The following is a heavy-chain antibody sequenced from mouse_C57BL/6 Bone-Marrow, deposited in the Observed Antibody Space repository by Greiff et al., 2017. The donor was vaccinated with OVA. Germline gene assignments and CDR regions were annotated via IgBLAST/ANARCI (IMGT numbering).Heavy chain of an antibody. CDR3: TTIFDGYPHWYCDV. Sequence: EVKLQESGAELVRPGASVKLSCTASGFNIKDDYMHWVKQRPEQGLEWIGWIDPENGDTEYASKFQGKATITADTSSNTAYLQLSSLTSEDTAVYYCTTIFDGYPHWYCDVWGTGTTVTVSS. J-gene: IGHJ1*03. CDR2: IDPENGDT. CDR1: GFNIKDDY. V-gene: IGHV14-4*01. D-gene: IGHD2-3*01.